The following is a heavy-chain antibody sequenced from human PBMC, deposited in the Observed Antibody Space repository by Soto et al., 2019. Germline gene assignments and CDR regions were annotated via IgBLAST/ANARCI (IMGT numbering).Heavy chain of an antibody. CDR1: GFSFRSYA. Sequence: ESGGGVVQPGRSLRLSCTASGFSFRSYAMHWVRQAPGKGLEWVAVILYDGSNKHFADSVKGRFTVSRDNSNDTFYLQMDSLRAEDTAVYYCARELILGSLSVYYYHGMDVWGQGTTVTVSS. J-gene: IGHJ6*02. CDR2: ILYDGSNK. CDR3: ARELILGSLSVYYYHGMDV. D-gene: IGHD3-9*01. V-gene: IGHV3-33*01.